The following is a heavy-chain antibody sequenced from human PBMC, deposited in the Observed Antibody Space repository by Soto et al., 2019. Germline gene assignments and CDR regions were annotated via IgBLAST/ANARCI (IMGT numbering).Heavy chain of an antibody. CDR3: ARPLTWDGWYFGL. D-gene: IGHD1-26*01. J-gene: IGHJ2*01. V-gene: IGHV3-30-3*01. Sequence: QVQLVESGGGVVQPGRSLRLSCAASGFSFSNYAMHWVRQAPGKGLEWVALISYDGSNKYYADSVKGRFTISRDNSKITLYLQMNSMRAEDTAVYYCARPLTWDGWYFGLWGRGTLVTVSS. CDR1: GFSFSNYA. CDR2: ISYDGSNK.